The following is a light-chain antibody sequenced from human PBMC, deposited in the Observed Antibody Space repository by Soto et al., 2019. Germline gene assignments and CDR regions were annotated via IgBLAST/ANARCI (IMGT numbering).Light chain of an antibody. CDR3: QSYDSSNLNWV. CDR1: SGSIASNY. Sequence: NFMLTQPHSVSESPGKTVTISCTRSSGSIASNYVQWYQQRPGSAHTTVIYEDNQRPSGVPDRFSGSIDSSSNSASLTISGLKTEDEADYYCQSYDSSNLNWVFGGGTKLTVL. V-gene: IGLV6-57*03. CDR2: EDN. J-gene: IGLJ3*02.